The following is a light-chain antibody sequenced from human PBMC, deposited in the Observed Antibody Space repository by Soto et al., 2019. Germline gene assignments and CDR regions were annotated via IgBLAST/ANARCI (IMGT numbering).Light chain of an antibody. CDR3: LQYNSYPRT. CDR1: QGISTD. Sequence: DIQMTQSPSSLSASVGDRVTITCRASQGISTDLDWFQQRPGKAPKALIYGASSLQSVVPSKFSGSGSGTDFTLTISSLQPEDFATYYGLQYNSYPRTFGQGTKVDIK. V-gene: IGKV1-16*02. CDR2: GAS. J-gene: IGKJ1*01.